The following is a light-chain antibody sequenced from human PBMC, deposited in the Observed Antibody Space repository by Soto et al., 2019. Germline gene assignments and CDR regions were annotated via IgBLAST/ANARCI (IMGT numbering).Light chain of an antibody. CDR2: DVS. CDR1: SSDVGNYKY. CDR3: CSYAGSYTWV. V-gene: IGLV2-11*01. Sequence: QSALTQPRSVSGSPGQSVTISCTGTSSDVGNYKYVSWYQHHPGNAPKLIIYDVSKRPSGVPDRFSGSKSGNTASLTISGLQADDEADYSCCSYAGSYTWVFGGGTKLTVL. J-gene: IGLJ3*02.